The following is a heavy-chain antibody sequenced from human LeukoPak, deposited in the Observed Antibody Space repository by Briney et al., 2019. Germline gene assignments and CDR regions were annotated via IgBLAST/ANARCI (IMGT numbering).Heavy chain of an antibody. V-gene: IGHV4-59*12. CDR3: ARDGYSYGVDDAFDI. CDR1: GGSISSYY. Sequence: SETLSLTCTVSGGSISSYYWSWIRQPPGKGLEWIGYIYYSGSTYYNPSLKSRVTISVDTSKNQFSLKLSSVTAADTAVYYCARDGYSYGVDDAFDIWGQGTMVTVSS. D-gene: IGHD5-18*01. J-gene: IGHJ3*02. CDR2: IYYSGST.